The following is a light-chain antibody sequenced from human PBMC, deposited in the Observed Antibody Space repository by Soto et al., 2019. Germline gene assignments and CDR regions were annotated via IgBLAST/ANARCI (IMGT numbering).Light chain of an antibody. V-gene: IGKV3-15*01. CDR3: QQYNKWPPLT. CDR1: QSVGTN. CDR2: GAS. J-gene: IGKJ4*01. Sequence: EVVMTQSPATQSVSPGERATLSCRASQSVGTNLAWYQQKPGQAPRLLIYGASTRATGIPARFSGSGSGTEFTLTFSSLQSEDLAVYYCQQYNKWPPLTFGGGTKVEIK.